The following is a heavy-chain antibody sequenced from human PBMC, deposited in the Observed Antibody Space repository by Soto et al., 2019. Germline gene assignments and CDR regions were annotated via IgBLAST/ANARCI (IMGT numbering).Heavy chain of an antibody. CDR2: INPNSGGT. D-gene: IGHD3-3*01. V-gene: IGHV1-2*04. CDR3: ERAMYYDFWSSYYYMDV. Sequence: ASVKVSCKASGYTFTGYYMHWVRQAPGQGLEWMGWINPNSGGTNYAQKFQGWVTITRDTSISTAYMELSRLRSDDTAVYYCERAMYYDFWSSYYYMDVWGKGTTVTVSS. CDR1: GYTFTGYY. J-gene: IGHJ6*03.